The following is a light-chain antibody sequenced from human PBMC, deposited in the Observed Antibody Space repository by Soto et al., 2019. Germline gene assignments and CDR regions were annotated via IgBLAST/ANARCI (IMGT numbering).Light chain of an antibody. V-gene: IGLV1-51*02. J-gene: IGLJ1*01. CDR2: ENN. CDR3: GTWDSSLSSYV. CDR1: SSNIGNNY. Sequence: QSALTQPPSVSAAPGQKVTISCSGSSSNIGNNYVSWYQQLPGTAPKLLIYENNKRPSGIPDRFSGSKSGTSATLGITGLQTWDEADYYCGTWDSSLSSYVFGTGTKVTVL.